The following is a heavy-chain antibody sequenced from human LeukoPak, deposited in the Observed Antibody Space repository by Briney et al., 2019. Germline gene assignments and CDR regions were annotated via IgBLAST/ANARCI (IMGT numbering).Heavy chain of an antibody. CDR2: ISGSGSST. Sequence: GGSLRLSCAASGSTFSSYAMSWVRQAPGKGLEWVSAISGSGSSTYYADSLKGRFTISRDNSKNTLYLQMNSLRAEDTAVYYCAKPSLIVEATVGFDYWGQGTLVTVSS. CDR1: GSTFSSYA. D-gene: IGHD1-26*01. CDR3: AKPSLIVEATVGFDY. V-gene: IGHV3-23*01. J-gene: IGHJ4*02.